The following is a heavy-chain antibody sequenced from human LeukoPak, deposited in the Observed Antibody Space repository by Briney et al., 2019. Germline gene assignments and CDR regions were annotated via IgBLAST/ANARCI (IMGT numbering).Heavy chain of an antibody. CDR2: INHSGST. D-gene: IGHD3-3*01. CDR1: GGSFSGYY. CDR3: ARSSYDFWSGYYGLRGNNWFDP. J-gene: IGHJ5*02. V-gene: IGHV4-34*01. Sequence: PSETLSLTCAVYGGSFSGYYWSWIRQPPGKGLEWIGEINHSGSTNYNPSLKSRVTISVDTSKNQFSLKLSSVTAADTAVYYCARSSYDFWSGYYGLRGNNWFDPWGQGTLVTVSS.